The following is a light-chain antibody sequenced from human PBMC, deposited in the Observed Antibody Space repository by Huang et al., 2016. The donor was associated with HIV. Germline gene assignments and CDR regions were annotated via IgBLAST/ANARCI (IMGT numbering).Light chain of an antibody. Sequence: IVMTQSPATLSVSPGERATLSCRASQSVSSNLAGYQQKPGQARRLLICGASSRATVIPARFSGSGSGTEFTLTISSLQSEDFAVYYCQQYNNWPGFTFGPGTKVDIK. V-gene: IGKV3-15*01. CDR1: QSVSSN. CDR3: QQYNNWPGFT. J-gene: IGKJ3*01. CDR2: GAS.